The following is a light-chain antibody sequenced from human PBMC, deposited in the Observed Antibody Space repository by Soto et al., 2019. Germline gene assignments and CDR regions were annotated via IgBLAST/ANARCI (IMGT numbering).Light chain of an antibody. J-gene: IGLJ1*01. V-gene: IGLV2-14*01. CDR1: SSDVGGYNY. CDR3: SSYTSSNTLV. Sequence: QSVLTQPASVSGSPGQSITISCTGTSSDVGGYNYVSWYQQHPGKAPQLMIYEVSNRPSGVSNRFSGSKSGNTASLTISGLQAEDEADYYCSSYTSSNTLVFGTGTKAPS. CDR2: EVS.